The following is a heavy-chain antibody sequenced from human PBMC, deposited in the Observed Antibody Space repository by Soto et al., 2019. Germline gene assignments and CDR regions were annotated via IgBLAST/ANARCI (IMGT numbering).Heavy chain of an antibody. D-gene: IGHD2-21*01. CDR1: GGSISSYY. Sequence: SETLSLTCTVSGGSISSYYWSWILQPPWKGLEWIGYIYYSGSTNYNPSLKSRVTISVDTSKNQFSLKLSSVTAADTAVYYCARHLDCIQTNFAYWAQGTLVTVSS. CDR2: IYYSGST. J-gene: IGHJ4*02. CDR3: ARHLDCIQTNFAY. V-gene: IGHV4-59*08.